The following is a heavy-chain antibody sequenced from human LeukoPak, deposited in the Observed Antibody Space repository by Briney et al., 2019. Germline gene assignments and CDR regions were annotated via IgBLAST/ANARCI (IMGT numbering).Heavy chain of an antibody. J-gene: IGHJ6*03. CDR3: ARLSPPPYYYDSSGYYNYYYYYMDV. CDR1: GGSISSGYY. D-gene: IGHD3-22*01. CDR2: IYHSGST. V-gene: IGHV4-38-2*02. Sequence: SQTLSLTCTVSGGSISSGYYWGWIRQPPGKGLERIGSIYHSGSTYYNPSLKSRVTISVDTSKNQFSLKLSSVTAADTAVYYCARLSPPPYYYDSSGYYNYYYYYMDVWGKGTTVTVSS.